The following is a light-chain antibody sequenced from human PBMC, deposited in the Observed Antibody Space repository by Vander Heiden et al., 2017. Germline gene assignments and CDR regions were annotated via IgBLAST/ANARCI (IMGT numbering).Light chain of an antibody. Sequence: EIVMTQSPPTLSVSPRESATRSCRASQSVSSNLAWYQQKPGQAPRRLIYGASTRATGIPARFSGSGSGTEFTLTISSLQSEDFAVYYCQQYNNWPLTFGQGTKVEIK. V-gene: IGKV3-15*01. CDR1: QSVSSN. CDR3: QQYNNWPLT. J-gene: IGKJ1*01. CDR2: GAS.